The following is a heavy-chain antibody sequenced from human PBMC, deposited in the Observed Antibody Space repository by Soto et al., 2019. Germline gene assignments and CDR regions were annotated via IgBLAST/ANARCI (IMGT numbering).Heavy chain of an antibody. Sequence: PGGSLRLACTTSGFTLRNYGIHWIRQAPGKGLEWVAVFWANGINKNYADSVKGRFTVSRDTSQNAVYLQMDSLRAEATPPYYCARDTDGTSHFGSFDPWAREPRSPSPQ. D-gene: IGHD1-7*01. CDR1: GFTLRNYG. J-gene: IGHJ5*02. CDR2: FWANGINK. CDR3: ARDTDGTSHFGSFDP. V-gene: IGHV3-33*08.